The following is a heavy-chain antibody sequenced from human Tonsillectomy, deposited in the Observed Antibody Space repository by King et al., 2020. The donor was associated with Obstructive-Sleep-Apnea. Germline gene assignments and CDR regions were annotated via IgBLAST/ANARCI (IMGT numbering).Heavy chain of an antibody. Sequence: QLVQSGAEVKEPGASVKVSCKASGYTFTSYYMHWVRQAPGQGLEWMGIINPSGGSTNYAQKFQGRVTMTRDTSTSTVYLELTSLRSDDTAVYYCARGRQVAAGTNTNLDYWGQGTLVTVSS. D-gene: IGHD1-7*01. V-gene: IGHV1-46*01. CDR3: ARGRQVAAGTNTNLDY. CDR2: INPSGGST. J-gene: IGHJ4*02. CDR1: GYTFTSYY.